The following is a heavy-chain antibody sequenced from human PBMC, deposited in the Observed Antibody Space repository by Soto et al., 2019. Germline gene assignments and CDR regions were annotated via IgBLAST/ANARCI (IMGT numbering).Heavy chain of an antibody. CDR1: GGTFSSYA. D-gene: IGHD3-22*01. J-gene: IGHJ4*02. Sequence: GASVKVSCKASGGTFSSYAISWVRQAPGQGLEWMGGIIPIFGTADDAQKFQGRVTITADKSTSPAYMELSSLRSEDTAVYYCARERLEAHYYDSSGYYSQSLYYFDYWGQGTLVTVSS. CDR3: ARERLEAHYYDSSGYYSQSLYYFDY. CDR2: IIPIFGTA. V-gene: IGHV1-69*06.